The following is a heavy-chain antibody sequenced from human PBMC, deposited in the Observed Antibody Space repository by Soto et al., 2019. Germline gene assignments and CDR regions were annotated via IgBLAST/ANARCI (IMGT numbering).Heavy chain of an antibody. CDR1: GYTFSSYW. D-gene: IGHD3-3*01. CDR2: TWPGGSDT. V-gene: IGHV5-51*01. J-gene: IGHJ3*02. Sequence: PXDSLTISCKGSGYTFSSYWIALVRQLPGKGLQWMGITWPGGSDTRYSPSFQGQVTISADESVSTAYLQWSSLTASDTAIYYCARRPMGYDFWNAHLDMWGQGTMVTVSS. CDR3: ARRPMGYDFWNAHLDM.